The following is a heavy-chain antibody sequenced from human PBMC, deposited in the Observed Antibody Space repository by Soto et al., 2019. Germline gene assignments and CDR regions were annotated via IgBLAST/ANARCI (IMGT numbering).Heavy chain of an antibody. Sequence: PSETLSLTCVVSGGSVSSGGYSWSWIRQSPEKGLEWIGYIYHTGNAYYTPSLKSRVTMSLDKSNNQFSLKLTSLTAADTAVYFCASSVVTPIVLTGIGFDSWGQVVLVTVS. CDR1: GGSVSSGGYS. CDR2: IYHTGNA. V-gene: IGHV4-30-2*06. CDR3: ASSVVTPIVLTGIGFDS. D-gene: IGHD3-9*01. J-gene: IGHJ4*02.